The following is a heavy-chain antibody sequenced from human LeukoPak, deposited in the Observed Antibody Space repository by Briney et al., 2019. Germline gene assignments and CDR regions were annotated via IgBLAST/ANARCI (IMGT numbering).Heavy chain of an antibody. CDR2: IYYSGST. V-gene: IGHV4-59*01. CDR3: ARDSIGAVAADY. J-gene: IGHJ4*02. D-gene: IGHD6-19*01. CDR1: GGSISSYY. Sequence: RASETLSLTCTVSGGSISSYYWSWIRQPPGKGLEWIGYIYYSGSTNYNPSLKSRVTISVDTSKNQFSLKLSSATAADTAVYYCARDSIGAVAADYWGQGTLVTVSS.